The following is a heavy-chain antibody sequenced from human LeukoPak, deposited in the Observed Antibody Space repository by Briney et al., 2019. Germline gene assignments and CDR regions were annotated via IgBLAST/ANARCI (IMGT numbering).Heavy chain of an antibody. J-gene: IGHJ5*02. CDR2: ISGSGDST. V-gene: IGHV3-23*01. CDR1: GFTDG. Sequence: GGSLRLSCAASGFTDGMSWVRQAPGKGLEWVSAISGSGDSTFYADSVKGRFTISRDNSKNTLYLQMNSLRAEDTAVYYCASHYGSGSNTWLDPWAREPWSPSPQ. D-gene: IGHD3-10*01. CDR3: ASHYGSGSNTWLDP.